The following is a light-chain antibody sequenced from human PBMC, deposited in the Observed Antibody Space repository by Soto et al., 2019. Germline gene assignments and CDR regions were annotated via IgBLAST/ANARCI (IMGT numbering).Light chain of an antibody. CDR3: SSYRSRSTVV. CDR1: SSDVGGYNY. J-gene: IGLJ2*01. Sequence: QSALTQPASVSGSPGQSITISCTGTSSDVGGYNYVSWHQQHPGKAPKLIIYDVSNRPSGVSNRFSGSKSGNTASLTISGLQAEDEADYYCSSYRSRSTVVFGGGTKVTVL. V-gene: IGLV2-14*01. CDR2: DVS.